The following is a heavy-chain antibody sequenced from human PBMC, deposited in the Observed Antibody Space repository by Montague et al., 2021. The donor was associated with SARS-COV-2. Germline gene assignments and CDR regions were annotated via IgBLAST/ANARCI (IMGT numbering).Heavy chain of an antibody. CDR1: GDSISDYN. CDR3: ARAPRIMISGVDMPRSYGMDI. J-gene: IGHJ6*02. Sequence: SETLSLTCTVSGDSISDYNWSWIRQPAGKGLERIGIIYSNGYTNYNPSLKGRVTMSADAAKNHLSLRLSSVTAADTAVYYCARAPRIMISGVDMPRSYGMDIWGQGTTVTVSS. V-gene: IGHV4-4*07. D-gene: IGHD3-3*01. CDR2: IYSNGYT.